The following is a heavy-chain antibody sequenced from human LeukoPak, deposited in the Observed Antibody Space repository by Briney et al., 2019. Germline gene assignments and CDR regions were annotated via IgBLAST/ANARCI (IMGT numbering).Heavy chain of an antibody. CDR3: AREGSGSSD. CDR1: GGSLSGFY. CDR2: VYYSGST. D-gene: IGHD1-26*01. V-gene: IGHV4-59*01. Sequence: PSETLSLTCTVSGGSLSGFYWSWIRQPPGAGLEWIGYVYYSGSTTYNPSLKSRVTISVGTSKNQFSLRLGSVTAANTAVYYCAREGSGSSDWGQGTLVTVSS. J-gene: IGHJ4*02.